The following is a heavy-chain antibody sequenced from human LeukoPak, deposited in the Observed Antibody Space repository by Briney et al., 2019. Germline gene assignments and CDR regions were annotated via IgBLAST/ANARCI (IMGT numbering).Heavy chain of an antibody. V-gene: IGHV3-7*01. D-gene: IGHD3-9*01. J-gene: IGHJ4*02. CDR1: GFTFSSYW. CDR3: ARDEYDILTDYDY. CDR2: IKQDGSEK. Sequence: GGSLRLSCAASGFTFSSYWMSWVRQAPGKGLEWVANIKQDGSEKYYVDSVKGRFTISRDNAKNSLYLQMNSLRAEDTAVYYCARDEYDILTDYDYWGQGILVTVSS.